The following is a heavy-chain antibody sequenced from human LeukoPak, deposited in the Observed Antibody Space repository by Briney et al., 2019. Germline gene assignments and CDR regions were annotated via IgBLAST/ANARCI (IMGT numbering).Heavy chain of an antibody. CDR3: ARDRHYNMDV. CDR1: GFTFSSYA. J-gene: IGHJ6*02. CDR2: ITGDGYST. V-gene: IGHV3-23*01. Sequence: PGGSLRLSCAASGFTFSSYAMSWVRQAPGKGLEWVSLITGDGYSTYYADSVKGRFTISRDNAKNTLYLQMNSLRAEDTAVYYCARDRHYNMDVWGQGTTVTVSS.